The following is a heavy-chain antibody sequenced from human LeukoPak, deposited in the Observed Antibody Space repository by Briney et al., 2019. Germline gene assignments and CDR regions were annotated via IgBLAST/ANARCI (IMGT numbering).Heavy chain of an antibody. J-gene: IGHJ4*02. CDR3: ATDLEGFEYSSSPRNY. D-gene: IGHD6-6*01. Sequence: ASVKVSCKVSGYTLTELSMHWVRQAPGKGLEWMGGFDPEDGETIYAQKFQGRVTMTEDTSTDTAYMELSSLRSEDTAVYYCATDLEGFEYSSSPRNYWGQGTLVTVSS. V-gene: IGHV1-24*01. CDR1: GYTLTELS. CDR2: FDPEDGET.